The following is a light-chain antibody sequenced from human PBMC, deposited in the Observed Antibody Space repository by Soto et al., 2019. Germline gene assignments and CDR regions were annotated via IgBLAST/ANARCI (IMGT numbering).Light chain of an antibody. Sequence: EIVLTQSPGALSLSPGERATLSCGASQRVDNNYVAWYQQKPGLAPRLLIYDAVNRTTGIPDRFSGGGSGTHCTLTLSSLEPEDVAVYYCHQYGNSRYTFGQGTKVQIK. CDR1: QRVDNNY. J-gene: IGKJ2*01. CDR3: HQYGNSRYT. CDR2: DAV. V-gene: IGKV3D-20*01.